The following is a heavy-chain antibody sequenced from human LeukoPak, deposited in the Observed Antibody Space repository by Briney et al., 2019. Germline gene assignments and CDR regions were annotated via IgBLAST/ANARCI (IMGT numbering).Heavy chain of an antibody. Sequence: GRSLRLSCAASGFTFSSNGMHWVRQAPGKGLEWVGVIWYDGSNKYYADSVKGRFTISRDNSKNTLYLQMNSLRAEDTAVYYCTTGLGNSDHDYWGQGTLVTVSS. J-gene: IGHJ4*02. CDR1: GFTFSSNG. CDR3: TTGLGNSDHDY. CDR2: IWYDGSNK. D-gene: IGHD2/OR15-2a*01. V-gene: IGHV3-33*01.